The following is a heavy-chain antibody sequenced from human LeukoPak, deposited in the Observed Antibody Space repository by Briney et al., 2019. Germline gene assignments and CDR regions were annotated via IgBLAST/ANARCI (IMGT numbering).Heavy chain of an antibody. J-gene: IGHJ4*02. Sequence: GGSLRLSCAASGFTFSSCQMNWVRQAPGKGLEWVSYITRSGSSMYYADSVKGRFTISRDNAKNSLYLQMNSLRAEDTAVYYCARSITAAGKGYFDFWGQGTLVTVSS. D-gene: IGHD6-13*01. CDR2: ITRSGSSM. CDR3: ARSITAAGKGYFDF. CDR1: GFTFSSCQ. V-gene: IGHV3-48*03.